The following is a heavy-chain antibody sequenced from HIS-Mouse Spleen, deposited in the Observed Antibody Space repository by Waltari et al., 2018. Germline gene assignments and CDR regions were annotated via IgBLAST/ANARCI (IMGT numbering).Heavy chain of an antibody. CDR3: ARMVGRSSSFDY. J-gene: IGHJ4*02. CDR1: GFTFSSYA. CDR2: ISYDGSNK. V-gene: IGHV3-30*04. Sequence: QPGRSLRLSCAASGFTFSSYAMHWVRQAPGKGLEWVAVISYDGSNKYYADSVKGRFTISRDNSKNTLYLQMNSLRAEDTAVYYCARMVGRSSSFDYWGQGTLVTVSS. D-gene: IGHD6-6*01.